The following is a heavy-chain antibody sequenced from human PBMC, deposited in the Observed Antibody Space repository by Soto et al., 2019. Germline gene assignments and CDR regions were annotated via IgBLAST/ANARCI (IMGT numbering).Heavy chain of an antibody. CDR1: GFAFSSYG. CDR2: ISYDGSLQ. Sequence: QAQLVESGGGVVQPGRSLRLSCAASGFAFSSYGMHWVRQAPGTGLEWVAVISYDGSLQHYADSVKGRFTISRDNSNNMVLLQMSSLRAEYTAVYYCVSDRGYGHASVPYSWGQGTLVSVSS. J-gene: IGHJ4*02. CDR3: VSDRGYGHASVPYS. D-gene: IGHD5-18*01. V-gene: IGHV3-30*03.